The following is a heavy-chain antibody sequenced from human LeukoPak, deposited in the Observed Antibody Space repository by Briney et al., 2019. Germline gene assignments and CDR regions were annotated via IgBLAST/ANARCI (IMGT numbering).Heavy chain of an antibody. V-gene: IGHV3-48*01. CDR2: ISSSSKTI. D-gene: IGHD1-26*01. CDR1: GFTFSTYS. CDR3: ARGGGSYSNWFDP. J-gene: IGHJ5*02. Sequence: GVLRLSCAASGFTFSTYSMNWVRQAPGKGLEWVSYISSSSKTIYYADSVKGRFTISRDNAKNSLHLQMNSLRVEDTAVYYCARGGGSYSNWFDPWGQGTLVTVSS.